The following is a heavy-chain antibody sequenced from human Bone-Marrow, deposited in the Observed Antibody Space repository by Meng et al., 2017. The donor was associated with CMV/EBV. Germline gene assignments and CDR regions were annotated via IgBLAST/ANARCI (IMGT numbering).Heavy chain of an antibody. V-gene: IGHV3-7*01. CDR2: IKQDGSEK. CDR3: ARSYLYFQH. Sequence: GESLKISCAASGFTFSSYWMSWVRQAPGKGLEWVANIKQDGSEKYYVDSVKGRFTISRDNAKNSQYLQMNSLRAEDTAVYYCARSYLYFQHWGQGTLVTVSS. J-gene: IGHJ1*01. D-gene: IGHD1-26*01. CDR1: GFTFSSYW.